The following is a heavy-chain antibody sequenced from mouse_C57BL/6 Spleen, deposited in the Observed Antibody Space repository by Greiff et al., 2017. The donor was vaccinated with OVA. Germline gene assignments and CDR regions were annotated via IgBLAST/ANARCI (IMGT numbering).Heavy chain of an antibody. D-gene: IGHD2-3*01. Sequence: VQLQQSGPELVKPGASVKISCKASGYAFSSSWMNWVKQRPGKGLEWIGRIYPGDGDTNYNGKFKGKATLTADKSSSTAYMPLSSLTSEDSAVYFCARSEGYYPVDDWGQGTTLTVSS. CDR1: GYAFSSSW. J-gene: IGHJ2*01. CDR2: IYPGDGDT. CDR3: ARSEGYYPVDD. V-gene: IGHV1-82*01.